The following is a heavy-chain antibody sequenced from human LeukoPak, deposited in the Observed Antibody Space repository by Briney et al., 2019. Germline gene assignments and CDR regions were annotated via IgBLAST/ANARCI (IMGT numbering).Heavy chain of an antibody. V-gene: IGHV3-21*01. CDR1: GFTFSSYS. CDR2: ISSSSSYI. CDR3: ARDPSYYDSSGLYFDY. Sequence: GGSLRLSCAASGFTFSSYSMNWVRQAPGKGLEWVSSISSSSSYIYYADSVKGRFTISRDNAKNSLYLQMNSLRAEDTAVYYCARDPSYYDSSGLYFDYWGQGTLVTVSS. D-gene: IGHD3-22*01. J-gene: IGHJ4*02.